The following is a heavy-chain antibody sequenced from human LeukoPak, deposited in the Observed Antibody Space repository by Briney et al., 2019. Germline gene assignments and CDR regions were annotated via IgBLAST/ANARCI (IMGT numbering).Heavy chain of an antibody. D-gene: IGHD4-17*01. CDR1: GLIVNYNF. J-gene: IGHJ4*02. V-gene: IGHV3-21*01. Sequence: GGSLRLSCVASGLIVNYNFMSWVRQAPGKGLEWVSSISSSSSYIYYADSVKGRFTISRDNAKNSLYLQMNSLRAEDTAVYYCARDLYGDYDHTYYFDYWGQGTLVTVSS. CDR3: ARDLYGDYDHTYYFDY. CDR2: ISSSSSYI.